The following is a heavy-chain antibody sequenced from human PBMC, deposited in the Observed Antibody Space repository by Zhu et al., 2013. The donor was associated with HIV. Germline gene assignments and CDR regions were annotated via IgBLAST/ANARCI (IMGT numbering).Heavy chain of an antibody. CDR1: GYTFTGYY. CDR3: ARAVSGSYHSPLNY. Sequence: SVKVSCKASGYTFTGYYIHWLRQAPGQGLEWMGWINPNNAATTFAQRFEGRVTMTRDTSITTSYMEISSLRSDDTALYYCARAVSGSYHSPLNYWGQGTLVTVSS. V-gene: IGHV1-2*02. CDR2: INPNNAAT. J-gene: IGHJ4*02. D-gene: IGHD3-10*01.